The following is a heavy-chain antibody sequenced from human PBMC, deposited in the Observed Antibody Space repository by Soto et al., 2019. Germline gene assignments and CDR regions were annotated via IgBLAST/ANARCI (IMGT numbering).Heavy chain of an antibody. Sequence: SETLSLTCTVSGGSISSGDYYWSWIRQPPGKGLEWIGYIYYSGSTYYNPSLKSRVTISVDTSKNQFSLKLSSVTAADTAVYYYARERTVAHHDYWSQGTLVTVSS. CDR1: GGSISSGDYY. J-gene: IGHJ4*02. V-gene: IGHV4-30-4*01. CDR3: ARERTVAHHDY. CDR2: IYYSGST. D-gene: IGHD2-15*01.